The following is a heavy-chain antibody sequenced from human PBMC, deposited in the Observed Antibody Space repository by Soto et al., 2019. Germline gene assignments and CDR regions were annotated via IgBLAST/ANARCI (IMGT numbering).Heavy chain of an antibody. J-gene: IGHJ5*02. Sequence: VHLVESGGGLVKPGGSLRLSCAASGFNFSNHWMHWVRQRPAEGLVWVSRITSDGKSKAYAESVKGRFAISRDNDKNTLYLQMNGLTAEDTAVYYCARESGDWPLNWFDPWGQGTLVTVSS. D-gene: IGHD2-21*02. CDR3: ARESGDWPLNWFDP. CDR1: GFNFSNHW. V-gene: IGHV3-74*01. CDR2: ITSDGKSK.